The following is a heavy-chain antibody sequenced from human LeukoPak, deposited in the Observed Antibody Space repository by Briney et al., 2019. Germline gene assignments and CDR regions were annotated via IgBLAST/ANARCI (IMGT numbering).Heavy chain of an antibody. CDR1: GYTLNGYS. J-gene: IGHJ5*02. V-gene: IGHV1-2*02. CDR2: INPNSGGT. CDR3: ARDYYDSSGRKFDP. Sequence: WASVKVTCKASGYTLNGYSMHWVRQAPGQGLEWMGWINPNSGGTNYAQKFQGRVTMTRDTSISTAYVELSRLRSDDTAVYYCARDYYDSSGRKFDPWGQGTLVTVSS. D-gene: IGHD3-22*01.